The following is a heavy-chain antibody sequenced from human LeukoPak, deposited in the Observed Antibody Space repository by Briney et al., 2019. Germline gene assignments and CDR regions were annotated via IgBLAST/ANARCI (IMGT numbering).Heavy chain of an antibody. CDR3: ARSSRELGGYAPWELMPPFDN. Sequence: GGSLRLSCAASRFTFSSYSMNWVRQAPGKGLEWVSSISSSSSYIHYADSVKGRFTISRDNAKNSLYLQMNSLRAEDTAVYYCARSSRELGGYAPWELMPPFDNWGQGTLVTVSS. D-gene: IGHD1-7*01. V-gene: IGHV3-21*01. CDR1: RFTFSSYS. CDR2: ISSSSSYI. J-gene: IGHJ4*02.